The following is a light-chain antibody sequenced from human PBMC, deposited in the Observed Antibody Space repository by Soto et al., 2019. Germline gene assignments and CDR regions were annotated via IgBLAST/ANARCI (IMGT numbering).Light chain of an antibody. Sequence: QSALTQPRSVSGSPGQSVTISCTGTSSDVGGYNYVSWYQQHPGKAPKLMIYDVSKRPSRVPDRFSGSKSGNTASLTISGLQAEDEAEYYCCSYAGSKTYVFGTATKLTV. V-gene: IGLV2-11*01. J-gene: IGLJ1*01. CDR3: CSYAGSKTYV. CDR2: DVS. CDR1: SSDVGGYNY.